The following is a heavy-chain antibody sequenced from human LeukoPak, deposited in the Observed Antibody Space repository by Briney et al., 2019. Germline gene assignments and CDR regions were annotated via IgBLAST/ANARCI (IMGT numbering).Heavy chain of an antibody. Sequence: ASVKVSCKASGGTFSSYAISWVRQAPGQGLEWMGFINPNSGGTNYAQKFQGRVTMTRDTSISTAYMELSRLRSDDTAVYYCARDIVMVTYWFDPWGQGTLVTVSS. D-gene: IGHD5-18*01. CDR2: INPNSGGT. V-gene: IGHV1-2*02. CDR3: ARDIVMVTYWFDP. CDR1: GGTFSSYA. J-gene: IGHJ5*02.